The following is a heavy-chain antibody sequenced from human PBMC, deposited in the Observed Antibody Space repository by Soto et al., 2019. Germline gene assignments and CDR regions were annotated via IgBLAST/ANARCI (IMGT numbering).Heavy chain of an antibody. CDR3: ARGGGSTKVDY. D-gene: IGHD2-2*01. CDR2: TSNSGST. J-gene: IGHJ4*02. Sequence: QVQLQESGPGLVKPSQTLSLTCTVSGGSITSSGYYWSWIRQHPGEGLEWIGFTSNSGSTSYKPSLKSRVTLSVDTSSNHFSLNLKSVTAADTAVYYCARGGGSTKVDYWDQGTLVTVSP. CDR1: GGSITSSGYY. V-gene: IGHV4-31*03.